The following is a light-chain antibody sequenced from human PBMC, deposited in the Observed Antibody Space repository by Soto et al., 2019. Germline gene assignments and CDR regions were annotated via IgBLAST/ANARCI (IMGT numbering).Light chain of an antibody. CDR1: QSVDNG. V-gene: IGKV3D-15*01. CDR2: DAS. CDR3: QQYNNWPLT. Sequence: DIVRTQSPATLSVSPGDRATLSCRASQSVDNGLAWYQQKPGQPPRLLIYDASTRDTGIPARFSGSQSGTEFTLTISSLLSEDFAVYSCQQYNNWPLTFGGGTKVDIK. J-gene: IGKJ4*01.